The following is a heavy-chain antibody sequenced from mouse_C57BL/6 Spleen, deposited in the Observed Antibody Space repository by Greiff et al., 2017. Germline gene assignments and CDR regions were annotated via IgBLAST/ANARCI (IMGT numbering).Heavy chain of an antibody. CDR3: ARDGDYDVAWFAY. J-gene: IGHJ3*01. Sequence: DVQLQESGPGLVKPSQSLSLTCSVTGYSITSGYYWNWIRQFPGNKLEWMGYISYDGSNNYNPSLKNRISITRDTSKNQFFLKLNSVTTEDTATYYCARDGDYDVAWFAYWGQGTLVTVSA. CDR1: GYSITSGYY. CDR2: ISYDGSN. V-gene: IGHV3-6*01. D-gene: IGHD2-4*01.